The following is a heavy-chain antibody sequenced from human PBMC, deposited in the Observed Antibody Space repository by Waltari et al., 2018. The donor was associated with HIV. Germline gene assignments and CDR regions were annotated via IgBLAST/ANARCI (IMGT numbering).Heavy chain of an antibody. CDR2: IYHRGGP. V-gene: IGHV4-59*02. CDR1: GGTVSRDS. D-gene: IGHD3-22*01. Sequence: QVQLHESGPGLIKPSETLSLNCTVSGGTVSRDSWSWVRLSPGKRLEWSGYIYHRGGPTYNPSLKSRASISMDTARRQISLKLTSVTVADAAIYYCARDKMFDYDSVGNEFWGNYYVMDVWGQGTTVIVSS. CDR3: ARDKMFDYDSVGNEFWGNYYVMDV. J-gene: IGHJ6*02.